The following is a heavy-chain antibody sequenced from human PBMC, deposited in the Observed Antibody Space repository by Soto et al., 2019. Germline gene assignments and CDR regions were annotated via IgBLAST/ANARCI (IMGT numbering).Heavy chain of an antibody. CDR1: GGSISSYY. CDR2: IYYSGST. D-gene: IGHD6-6*01. V-gene: IGHV4-59*01. CDR3: ARGVARRDPYGMDV. Sequence: SETLSLTCTVSGGSISSYYWSWIRQPPGKGLEWIGYIYYSGSTNYNPSLKSRVTISVDTSKNQLTLKSRYVTAADTAVYYWARGVARRDPYGMDVGGQRTTVTV. J-gene: IGHJ6*02.